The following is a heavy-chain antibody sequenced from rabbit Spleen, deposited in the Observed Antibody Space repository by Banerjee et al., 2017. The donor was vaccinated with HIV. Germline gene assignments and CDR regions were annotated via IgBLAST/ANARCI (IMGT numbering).Heavy chain of an antibody. V-gene: IGHV1S40*01. Sequence: QSLEESGGGLVKPGASLTLTCKASEFSFNSGYDMCWVRQAPGKGLEWVACAYAGSSGSTYSATWARGRFTISKTSSTTVTLQMTSLTAADTATYFCARDAGTSFSTYGMDLWGPGTLVTVS. CDR1: EFSFNSGYD. D-gene: IGHD8-1*01. J-gene: IGHJ6*01. CDR2: AYAGSSGST. CDR3: ARDAGTSFSTYGMDL.